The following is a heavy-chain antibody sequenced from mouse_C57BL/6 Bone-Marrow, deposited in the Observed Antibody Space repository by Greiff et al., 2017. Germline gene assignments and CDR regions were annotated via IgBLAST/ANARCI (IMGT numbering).Heavy chain of an antibody. CDR1: GYTFTSYW. V-gene: IGHV1-61*01. Sequence: QVQLQQPGAELVRPGSSVKLSCKASGYTFTSYWMDWVKQRPGQGLEWIGNIYPSDSETHYNHKFKDKATLTVDKSSSTAYMQLSSLTSEDSAVYYCARGVGWYFDYWGQGTTLTVSS. J-gene: IGHJ2*01. CDR3: ARGVGWYFDY. D-gene: IGHD1-1*02. CDR2: IYPSDSET.